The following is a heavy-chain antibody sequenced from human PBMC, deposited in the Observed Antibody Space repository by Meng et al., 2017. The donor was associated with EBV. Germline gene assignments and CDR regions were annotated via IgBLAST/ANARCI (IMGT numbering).Heavy chain of an antibody. CDR2: INPNSGGT. Sequence: RVQPGAWVNKPVASVKALCKASAYTVTGYYMHWVRQSPGQGLEWMGRINPNSGGTNYAQKFQGRVTMTRDTSIGTAYLELSRLRSDDTAVYYCAKGADLAAAGTFWFDPWGQGTLVTVSS. D-gene: IGHD6-13*01. V-gene: IGHV1-2*06. J-gene: IGHJ5*02. CDR1: AYTVTGYY. CDR3: AKGADLAAAGTFWFDP.